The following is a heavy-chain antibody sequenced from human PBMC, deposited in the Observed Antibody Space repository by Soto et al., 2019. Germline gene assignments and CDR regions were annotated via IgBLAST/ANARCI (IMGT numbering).Heavy chain of an antibody. D-gene: IGHD3-9*01. J-gene: IGHJ4*02. CDR2: IYWDDDE. V-gene: IGHV2-5*02. CDR1: GFSLTTDGEG. Sequence: QITLKESGPTLVKPTQTLTLTCSFSGFSLTTDGEGVGWVRQTPGEALEWLALIYWDDDERYRPSLKTRLTITNDTDKYHVVLIMTNMAPMDTATYYCANSRNHKTEDAQVGYFDAWGQGTMVTVSS. CDR3: ANSRNHKTEDAQVGYFDA.